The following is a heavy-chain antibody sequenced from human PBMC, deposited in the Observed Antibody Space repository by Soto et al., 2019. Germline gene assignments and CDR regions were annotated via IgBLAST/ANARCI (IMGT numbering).Heavy chain of an antibody. CDR3: ARDPRDLDY. J-gene: IGHJ4*02. V-gene: IGHV3-7*01. Sequence: GGSLRLSCAASGFTFSSYWMSWVRQAPGKGREGVANIKQDGREKYYVDPVKGRFTISRDNATNSLYLQMNSLRAEDTAVYYCARDPRDLDYWGQGTLVTVSS. CDR2: IKQDGREK. CDR1: GFTFSSYW.